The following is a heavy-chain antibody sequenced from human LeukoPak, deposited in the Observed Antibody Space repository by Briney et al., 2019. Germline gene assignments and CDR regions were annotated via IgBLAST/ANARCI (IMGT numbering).Heavy chain of an antibody. CDR2: ISGSGGST. J-gene: IGHJ4*02. Sequence: PGGSLRLSCAASGFTFSDCAMSWVRQAPGKGLQWVSAISGSGGSTYYADSVKGRFTISRDNSKNTLYLQMNSLRAEDTAVYYCARVSTGVYFDYWGQGTLVTVSS. CDR3: ARVSTGVYFDY. CDR1: GFTFSDCA. D-gene: IGHD3-10*01. V-gene: IGHV3-23*01.